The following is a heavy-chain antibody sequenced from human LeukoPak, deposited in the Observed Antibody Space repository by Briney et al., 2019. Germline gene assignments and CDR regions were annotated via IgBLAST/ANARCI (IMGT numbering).Heavy chain of an antibody. V-gene: IGHV3-33*01. CDR3: ERDSNGNDY. D-gene: IGHD1-26*01. Sequence: PGGSLGLSCAASGFTFSSYGMHWVRQAPGKGLEWVTVIWYDGSNKYYADSVKGRFTISRDNSKNTLYLQMNSLRAEDTAVYYCERDSNGNDYWGQGTLVTVSS. CDR2: IWYDGSNK. CDR1: GFTFSSYG. J-gene: IGHJ4*02.